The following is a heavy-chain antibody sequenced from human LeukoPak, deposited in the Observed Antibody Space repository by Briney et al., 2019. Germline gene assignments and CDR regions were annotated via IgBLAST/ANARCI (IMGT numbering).Heavy chain of an antibody. J-gene: IGHJ4*02. Sequence: GRSLRLSCAASGCTFDDYAMHWARQAPGKGLEWVSGISWNSGSIGYADSVKGRFTISRDNAKNSLYLQMNSLRAEDTALYYCAKDTVTGYYFDYWGQGTLVTVSS. CDR2: ISWNSGSI. D-gene: IGHD4-17*01. CDR1: GCTFDDYA. V-gene: IGHV3-9*01. CDR3: AKDTVTGYYFDY.